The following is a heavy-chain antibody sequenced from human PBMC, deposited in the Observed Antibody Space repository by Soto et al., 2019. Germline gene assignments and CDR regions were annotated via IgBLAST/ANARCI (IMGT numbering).Heavy chain of an antibody. Sequence: PGGSLRLSCAASGFTFSSYSMNWVRQAPGKGLEWVSYISSSSSTIYYADSVKGRFTISRDNAKNSLYLQMNSLRDEDTAVYYCARAQVRGVIDWLSYSYYYGMDVWGQGTTVTVSS. CDR2: ISSSSSTI. V-gene: IGHV3-48*02. CDR3: ARAQVRGVIDWLSYSYYYGMDV. D-gene: IGHD3-10*01. CDR1: GFTFSSYS. J-gene: IGHJ6*02.